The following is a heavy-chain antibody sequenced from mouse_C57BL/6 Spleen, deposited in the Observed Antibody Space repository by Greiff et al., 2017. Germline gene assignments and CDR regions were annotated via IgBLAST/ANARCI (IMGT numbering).Heavy chain of an antibody. V-gene: IGHV1-69*01. J-gene: IGHJ2*01. Sequence: QVQLKQPGAELVMPGASVKLSCKASGYTFTSYWMHWVKQRPGQGLEWIGEIDPSDSYTNYNQKFKGKSTLTVDKSSSTAYMQLSSLTSEDSAVYYCARYYGSSYGYFDYWGQGTTLTVSS. CDR1: GYTFTSYW. CDR3: ARYYGSSYGYFDY. CDR2: IDPSDSYT. D-gene: IGHD1-1*01.